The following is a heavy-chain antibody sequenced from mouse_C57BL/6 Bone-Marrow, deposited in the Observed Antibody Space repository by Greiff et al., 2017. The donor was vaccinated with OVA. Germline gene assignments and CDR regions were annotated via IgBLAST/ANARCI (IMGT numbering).Heavy chain of an antibody. J-gene: IGHJ2*01. Sequence: QVQLKQPGAELVRPGTSVKLSCKASGYTFTSYWMHWVKQRPGQGLEWIGVIDPSDSYTNYNQKFKGKATLTVDTSSSTAYMQLSSLTSEDSAVYYCARPAYYSNYVDYWGQGTTLTVSS. CDR3: ARPAYYSNYVDY. CDR2: IDPSDSYT. CDR1: GYTFTSYW. V-gene: IGHV1-59*01. D-gene: IGHD2-5*01.